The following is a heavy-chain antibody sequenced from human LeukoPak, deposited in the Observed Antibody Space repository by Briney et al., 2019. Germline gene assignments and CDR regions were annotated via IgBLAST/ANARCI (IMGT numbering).Heavy chain of an antibody. D-gene: IGHD3-10*01. Sequence: GGSLRLSCGASGFTFNDYYMTWIRQAPGKGLEWVSSISRRSTYIYYADSVKGRFTISRDNAKNSLYLQMNSLRAEDTAVYYCAHLPSSGTGVVDYWGQGTLVTVSS. V-gene: IGHV3-11*06. CDR3: AHLPSSGTGVVDY. J-gene: IGHJ4*02. CDR2: ISRRSTYI. CDR1: GFTFNDYY.